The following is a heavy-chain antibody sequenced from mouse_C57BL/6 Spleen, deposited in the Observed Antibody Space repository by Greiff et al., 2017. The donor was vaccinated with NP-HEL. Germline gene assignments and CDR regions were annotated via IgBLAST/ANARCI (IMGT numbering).Heavy chain of an antibody. CDR2: ISYDGSN. D-gene: IGHD1-1*01. J-gene: IGHJ1*03. CDR1: GYSITSGYY. V-gene: IGHV3-6*01. CDR3: ARGGYYGSSPYWYFDV. Sequence: EVQLHQSGPGLVKPSQSLSLTCSVTGYSITSGYYWNWIRQFPGNKLEWMGYISYDGSNNYNPSLKNRISITRDTSKNQFFLKLNSVTTEDTATYYCARGGYYGSSPYWYFDVWGTGTTVTVSS.